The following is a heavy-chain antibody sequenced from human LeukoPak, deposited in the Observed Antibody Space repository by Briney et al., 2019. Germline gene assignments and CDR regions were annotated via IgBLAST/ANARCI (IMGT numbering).Heavy chain of an antibody. CDR1: GFTFSDYY. V-gene: IGHV3-11*04. Sequence: YPGGSLRLSWAASGFTFSDYYMSWIRQAPGKGLEWVSYITNTGSTIHYADSVKGRFTISRDNAKNSLYLQMNSLRAEDTAVYYCARNLGYCSGGNCYYFDPWGQGTLVTVSS. CDR3: ARNLGYCSGGNCYYFDP. CDR2: ITNTGSTI. J-gene: IGHJ5*02. D-gene: IGHD2-15*01.